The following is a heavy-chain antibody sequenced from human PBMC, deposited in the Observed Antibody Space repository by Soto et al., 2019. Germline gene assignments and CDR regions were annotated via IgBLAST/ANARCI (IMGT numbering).Heavy chain of an antibody. CDR1: VFTFSSYG. Sequence: GGSLRLSCAASVFTFSSYGMHWVRQAPGKGLEWVAVISYDGSNKYYADSVKGRFTISRDNSKNTLYLQMNSLRAEDTAVYYCLTTVVTPAFDYWGQGTLVTVSS. J-gene: IGHJ4*02. CDR3: LTTVVTPAFDY. V-gene: IGHV3-30*03. CDR2: ISYDGSNK. D-gene: IGHD4-17*01.